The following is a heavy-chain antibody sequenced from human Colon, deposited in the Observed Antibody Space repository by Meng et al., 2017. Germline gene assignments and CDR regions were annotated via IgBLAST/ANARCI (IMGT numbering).Heavy chain of an antibody. Sequence: GGSLRLSCAASGFTFSNYAMTWVRQAPGKGLEWVSAIGSSGLTTYYADSVKGRFTISRDDSKITLYLEMNSLRAEDTAVYYCAKNPTKVPVLLYNWGQGTLVTVSS. CDR1: GFTFSNYA. J-gene: IGHJ4*02. V-gene: IGHV3-23*01. CDR3: AKNPTKVPVLLYN. CDR2: IGSSGLTT. D-gene: IGHD2-2*02.